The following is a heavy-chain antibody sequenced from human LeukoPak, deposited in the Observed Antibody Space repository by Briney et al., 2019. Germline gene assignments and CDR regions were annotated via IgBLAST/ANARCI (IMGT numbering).Heavy chain of an antibody. CDR3: AAHVLFDSNNYSFWFDP. Sequence: PSEALSLTCSVSGASLNSYWWSWVRQPPERGLECIAYIHHSGGTKYNPSLRSRPTISLDTSKNQVSLMLTSVTAADTAVYFCAAHVLFDSNNYSFWFDPWGQGTLVTVSP. CDR1: GASLNSYW. CDR2: IHHSGGT. J-gene: IGHJ5*02. D-gene: IGHD5/OR15-5a*01. V-gene: IGHV4-59*08.